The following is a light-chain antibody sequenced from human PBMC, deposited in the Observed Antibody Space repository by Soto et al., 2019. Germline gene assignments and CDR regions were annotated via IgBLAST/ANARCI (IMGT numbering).Light chain of an antibody. Sequence: DIQMTQSPSSLSASVGDRVTITCRASQSINRFLNWYQQKPGKVPKLLIYAAASLQSGVPSRFSGSGSGTDFTLTISSLQPEDFATYYCQQSYSPPPVTFGQGTRLEI. J-gene: IGKJ5*01. CDR2: AAA. CDR3: QQSYSPPPVT. V-gene: IGKV1-39*01. CDR1: QSINRF.